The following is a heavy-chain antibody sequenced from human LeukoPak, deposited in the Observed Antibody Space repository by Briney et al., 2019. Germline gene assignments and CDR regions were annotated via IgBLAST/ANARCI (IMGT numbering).Heavy chain of an antibody. CDR2: ISSSGSTI. V-gene: IGHV3-48*03. J-gene: IGHJ6*03. D-gene: IGHD6-19*01. CDR3: ARDPRTEQWLYYYMDV. CDR1: GFTFSSYE. Sequence: GGSLRLSCAASGFTFSSYEMNWVRQAPGKGLEWVSYISSSGSTIYYADSVKGRFTISRDNAKNSLYLQMNSLRAEDTAVYYCARDPRTEQWLYYYMDVWGKGTTVTVSS.